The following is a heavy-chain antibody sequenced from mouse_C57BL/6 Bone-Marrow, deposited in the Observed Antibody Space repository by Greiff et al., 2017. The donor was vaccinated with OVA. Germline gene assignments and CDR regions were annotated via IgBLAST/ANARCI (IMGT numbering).Heavy chain of an antibody. CDR3: ARSQGLRRYYAMDY. CDR1: GFSLSTSGLG. J-gene: IGHJ4*01. V-gene: IGHV8-12*01. CDR2: IYWDDDK. D-gene: IGHD2-4*01. Sequence: ESGPGILQSSQTLSLTCSFSGFSLSTSGLGVSWIRQPSGKGLEWLAHIYWDDDKRYNPSLKRRLTISKDTSRNQVFLKMTSVDTADTATDYCARSQGLRRYYAMDYWGQGTSVTVSS.